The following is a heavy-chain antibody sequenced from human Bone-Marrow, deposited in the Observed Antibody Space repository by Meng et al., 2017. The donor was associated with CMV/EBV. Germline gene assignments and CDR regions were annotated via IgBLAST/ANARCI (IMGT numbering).Heavy chain of an antibody. CDR2: INWNGGST. CDR3: ARDARPKDIVVEGGAHFDY. D-gene: IGHD2-2*01. V-gene: IGHV3-20*04. Sequence: GESLKISCAASGFSFDDYGMSWVRQAPGKGLEWVSGINWNGGSTGYVDSVKGRFTISRDNAKNSLYLQMNSLRAEDTALYYCARDARPKDIVVEGGAHFDYWGQGTLVTVSS. CDR1: GFSFDDYG. J-gene: IGHJ4*02.